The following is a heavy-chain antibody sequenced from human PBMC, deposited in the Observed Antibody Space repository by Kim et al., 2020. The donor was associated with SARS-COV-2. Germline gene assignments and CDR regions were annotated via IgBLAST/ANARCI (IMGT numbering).Heavy chain of an antibody. D-gene: IGHD6-19*01. CDR2: ITYDGSNK. Sequence: GGSLRLSCAASGFTFSSYGMHWVRQAPGKGLEWVAVITYDGSNKYYADSVKGRFTISRDNSKNTLYLQMNSLRAEDTAVYYCAKERNTGYSSGWTYYNYGMDVWGQGTTVTVSS. CDR3: AKERNTGYSSGWTYYNYGMDV. CDR1: GFTFSSYG. V-gene: IGHV3-30*18. J-gene: IGHJ6*02.